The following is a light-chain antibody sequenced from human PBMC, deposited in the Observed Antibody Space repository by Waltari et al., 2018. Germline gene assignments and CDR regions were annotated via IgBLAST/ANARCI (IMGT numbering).Light chain of an antibody. J-gene: IGLJ2*01. CDR3: HSRDSSGDVL. V-gene: IGLV3-19*01. Sequence: SSELTQDPAVSVALGQTVRITCPGDNLSTYYVSWFQQKPGQAPALVIYGKNNRPSGIPDRFSASSSGSTASLTIIGAQAEDEADYYCHSRDSSGDVLIGGGTKLTVL. CDR2: GKN. CDR1: NLSTYY.